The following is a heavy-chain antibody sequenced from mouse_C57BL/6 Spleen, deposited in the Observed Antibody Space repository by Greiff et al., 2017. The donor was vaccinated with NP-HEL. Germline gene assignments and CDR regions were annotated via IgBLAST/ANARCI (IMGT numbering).Heavy chain of an antibody. CDR1: GFTFSSYA. D-gene: IGHD1-3*01. CDR2: ISDGGSYT. V-gene: IGHV5-4*01. CDR3: ARDGGLKGYAMDY. J-gene: IGHJ4*01. Sequence: EVMLVESGGGLVKPGGSLKLSCAASGFTFSSYAMSWVRQTPEKRLEWVATISDGGSYTYYPDNVKGRFTISRDNAKNNLYLQMSHLKSEDTAMYYCARDGGLKGYAMDYWGQGTSVTVSS.